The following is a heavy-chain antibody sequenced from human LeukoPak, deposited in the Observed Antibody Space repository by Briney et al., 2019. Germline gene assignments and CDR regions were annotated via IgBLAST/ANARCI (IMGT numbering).Heavy chain of an antibody. CDR3: ARLSAGFNGSYWFDP. V-gene: IGHV4-4*09. D-gene: IGHD3-10*01. CDR2: IYSSGRT. J-gene: IGHJ5*02. CDR1: GGSISSYY. Sequence: PSETLSLTCTVSGGSISSYYWTWIRQPPGKGLEWIGYIYSSGRTNYNPSLKSQVTMSVDTSKNQFSLKVISVTAADTAVYYCARLSAGFNGSYWFDPWGQGTLDTVSS.